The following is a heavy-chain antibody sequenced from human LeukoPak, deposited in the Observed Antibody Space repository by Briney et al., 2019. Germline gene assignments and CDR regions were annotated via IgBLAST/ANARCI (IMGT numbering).Heavy chain of an antibody. J-gene: IGHJ4*02. V-gene: IGHV1-8*01. CDR2: MNPNSGNT. CDR1: GYTFTSCD. CDR3: ARGKEWELRDY. D-gene: IGHD1-26*01. Sequence: GASVKVSCKASGYTFTSCDINWVRQATRQGLEWMGWMNPNSGNTGYAQKFQGRVTMTRNTSISTAYMELRSLRSDDTAVYYCARGKEWELRDYWGQGTLVTVSS.